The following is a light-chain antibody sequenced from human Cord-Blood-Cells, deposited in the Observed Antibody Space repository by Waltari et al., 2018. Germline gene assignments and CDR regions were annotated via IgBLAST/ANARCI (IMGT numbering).Light chain of an antibody. CDR2: AAS. J-gene: IGKJ3*01. V-gene: IGKV1-39*01. CDR1: QSISSY. CDR3: QQSYSTPFP. Sequence: DIQMTQSPSSLSASVGDRVTITCRASQSISSYLNWYQQKPGKAPKLLIYAASSLQSGVPSRFSGSGSGTDLTLTISSLQPEDFAIYYCQQSYSTPFPFGPGTKVDIK.